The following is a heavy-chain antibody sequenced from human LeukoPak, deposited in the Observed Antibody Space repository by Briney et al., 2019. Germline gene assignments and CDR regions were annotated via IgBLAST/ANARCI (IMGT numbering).Heavy chain of an antibody. D-gene: IGHD3-10*01. J-gene: IGHJ4*02. CDR1: GYTFTGYY. CDR3: ARDLMYGSGSYAADY. V-gene: IGHV1-2*04. CDR2: ISPNSGGT. Sequence: ASVKVSCKASGYTFTGYYMHWVRQAPGQGLEWMGWISPNSGGTNYAQKFQGWVTMTRDTSISTAYMELSRLRSDDTAVYYCARDLMYGSGSYAADYWGQGTLVTVSS.